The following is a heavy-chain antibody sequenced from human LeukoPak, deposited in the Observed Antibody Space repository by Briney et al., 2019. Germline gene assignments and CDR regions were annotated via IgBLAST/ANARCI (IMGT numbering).Heavy chain of an antibody. D-gene: IGHD2-15*01. V-gene: IGHV3-33*01. CDR1: GFTFRNYG. CDR3: ARDRGWPAVHFDL. J-gene: IGHJ4*02. Sequence: GGSLRLSCAASGFTFRNYGMHWVRQAPGKGLEWVAVIWYDGSNKYYVDSVKGRFTVSRDNSKNMLYLQMNSLGAEDTALYYCARDRGWPAVHFDLWGQGTLVTVSS. CDR2: IWYDGSNK.